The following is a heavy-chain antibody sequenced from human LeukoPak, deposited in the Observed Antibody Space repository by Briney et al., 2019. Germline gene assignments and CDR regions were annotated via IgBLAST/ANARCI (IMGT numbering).Heavy chain of an antibody. CDR1: GGSISSYY. Sequence: SETLSLTCTVSGGSISSYYWSWIRQPPGKGLEWIGYIYYSGSTYYNPSLKSRVTISVDTSKNQFSLKLSSVTAADTAVYYCARDSTGYSYGYVSSDAFDIWGQGTMVTVSS. D-gene: IGHD5-18*01. J-gene: IGHJ3*02. CDR3: ARDSTGYSYGYVSSDAFDI. V-gene: IGHV4-59*12. CDR2: IYYSGST.